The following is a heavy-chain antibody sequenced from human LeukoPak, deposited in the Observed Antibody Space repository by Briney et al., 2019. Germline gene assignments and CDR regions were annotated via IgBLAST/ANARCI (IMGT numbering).Heavy chain of an antibody. CDR3: AKDTESTAMAPSYYFDY. J-gene: IGHJ4*02. CDR2: ISGSGGST. Sequence: PGGSLRLSCAASGFTFSSYAMSWVRQAPGKGLEWVSAISGSGGSTYYADSVKGRFTISRDNSKNTLYLQMNSLRAEDTAVYYCAKDTESTAMAPSYYFDYWGQGTLVTVSS. V-gene: IGHV3-23*01. CDR1: GFTFSSYA. D-gene: IGHD5-18*01.